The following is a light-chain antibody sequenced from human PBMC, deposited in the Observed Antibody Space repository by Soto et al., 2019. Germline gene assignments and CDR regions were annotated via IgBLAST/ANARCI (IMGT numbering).Light chain of an antibody. CDR1: QSVSSRF. CDR2: GAS. J-gene: IGKJ3*01. Sequence: ENVLTQSPGTLSLSPGQRATLSCRASQSVSSRFLAWYQQKPGQAPRLLIYGASSRATGIPDRFSGSGSGTDFTLTISRLEPEDFAVYYCQHYGSSPPITFGPGTKVDIK. V-gene: IGKV3-20*01. CDR3: QHYGSSPPIT.